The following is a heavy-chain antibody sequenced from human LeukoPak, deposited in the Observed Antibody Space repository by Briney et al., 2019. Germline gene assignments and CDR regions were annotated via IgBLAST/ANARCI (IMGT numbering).Heavy chain of an antibody. J-gene: IGHJ4*02. CDR2: ISGSGGST. V-gene: IGHV3-21*01. Sequence: GGSLRLSCAASGFIFSTYTMIWVRQAPGKGPEWVSVISGSGGSTYYADSLRGRFTVSRDNAKNSLYLQMNRLRAEDTAMYYCARDLWDHWGQGTLVTVSS. CDR3: ARDLWDH. CDR1: GFIFSTYT.